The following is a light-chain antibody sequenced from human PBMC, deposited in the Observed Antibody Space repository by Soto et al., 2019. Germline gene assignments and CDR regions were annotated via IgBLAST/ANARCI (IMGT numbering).Light chain of an antibody. V-gene: IGKV3-20*01. CDR1: QSVSSNY. CDR3: QQYDKSPLT. Sequence: EIVLTQSPGTLSLSPGERATLSCRASQSVSSNYLAWHQQKPGQAPRLLIFGVSSRAAGIPDRFSGSGSGTDFTLTISRLEPEDYAVYYCQQYDKSPLTFGGGTKVDIK. J-gene: IGKJ4*01. CDR2: GVS.